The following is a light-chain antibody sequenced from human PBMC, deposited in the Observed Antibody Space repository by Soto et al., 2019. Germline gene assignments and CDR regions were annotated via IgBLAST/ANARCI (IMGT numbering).Light chain of an antibody. CDR2: DAS. Sequence: AIQLTQSPSSLSASVGDRVTITCRASQGISSAFAWYQQKQGRAPKLLIYDASSVESGVPSRFSGSGSGTDFTLPIGSLQPGDFASYYCQQFNSYPLTFGGGTKVEIK. CDR1: QGISSA. V-gene: IGKV1-13*02. CDR3: QQFNSYPLT. J-gene: IGKJ4*02.